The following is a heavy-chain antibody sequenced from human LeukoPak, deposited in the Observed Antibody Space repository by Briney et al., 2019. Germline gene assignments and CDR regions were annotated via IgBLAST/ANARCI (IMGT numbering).Heavy chain of an antibody. CDR2: IYHSGST. CDR1: GGSISSGGYS. Sequence: SQTLSLTCAVSGGSISSGGYSWSWIRQPPGKGLEWIGYIYHSGSTNYNPSLKSRVTISVDTSKNQFSLKLSSVTAADTAVYYCARSLRRVPADPWGQGTLVTVSS. D-gene: IGHD2-2*01. V-gene: IGHV4-30-2*01. CDR3: ARSLRRVPADP. J-gene: IGHJ5*02.